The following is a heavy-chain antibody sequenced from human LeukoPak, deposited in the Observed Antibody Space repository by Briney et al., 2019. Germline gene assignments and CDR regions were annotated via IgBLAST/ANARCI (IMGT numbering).Heavy chain of an antibody. CDR1: GFTFGSYA. CDR3: AKDLGYSYGAIFDY. V-gene: IGHV3-64*01. Sequence: GGSLRLSCAASGFTFGSYAMHWVRQAPGKGLEYVSAISSNGGSTYYANSVKGRFTISRDNSKNTLYLQMNSLRAEDTAVYYCAKDLGYSYGAIFDYWGQGTLVTVSS. J-gene: IGHJ4*02. CDR2: ISSNGGST. D-gene: IGHD5-18*01.